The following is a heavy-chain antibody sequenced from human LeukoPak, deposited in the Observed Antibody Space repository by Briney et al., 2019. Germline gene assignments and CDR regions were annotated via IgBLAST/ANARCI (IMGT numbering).Heavy chain of an antibody. J-gene: IGHJ3*01. V-gene: IGHV3-53*01. CDR2: IYTGGST. CDR1: GFIVSSIY. Sequence: PGGSLRLSCAASGFIVSSIYISWVRQAPRKGLEWVSVIYTGGSTYYADSVKGRFTISRDDSKNTVYLQMNSLRGEDTAVYYCVVDRYCSGGSCSDAFDLWGQGTMVTVSS. CDR3: VVDRYCSGGSCSDAFDL. D-gene: IGHD2-15*01.